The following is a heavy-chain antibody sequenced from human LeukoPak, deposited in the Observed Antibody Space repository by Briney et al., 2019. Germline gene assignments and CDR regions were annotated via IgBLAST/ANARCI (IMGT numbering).Heavy chain of an antibody. J-gene: IGHJ3*01. CDR1: GFTVSSNS. V-gene: IGHV3-74*01. D-gene: IGHD3-16*01. Sequence: GGSLRLSCTVSGFTVSSNSMSWVCQAPGKGLVWVSRINTDGSSTSYVDSVKGRFTISRDNAKNTLFLQMNSLRAEDTAVYYCARDFLHLGGWGQGTMVTVSS. CDR2: INTDGSST. CDR3: ARDFLHLGG.